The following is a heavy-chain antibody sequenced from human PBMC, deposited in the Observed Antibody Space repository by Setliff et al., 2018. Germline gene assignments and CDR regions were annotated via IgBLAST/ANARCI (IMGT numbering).Heavy chain of an antibody. D-gene: IGHD3-22*01. Sequence: PSETLPLTCTVSGGSISTYYWSWIRQTPVKGLEWIGYVYYSGTTNYNPLFKSRVTISVDRPKNQFSLKLSSVTAADTGVYYCARDSALHSYHYDSSGYLDYWGQGALVTVSS. V-gene: IGHV4-59*01. CDR2: VYYSGTT. CDR3: ARDSALHSYHYDSSGYLDY. J-gene: IGHJ4*02. CDR1: GGSISTYY.